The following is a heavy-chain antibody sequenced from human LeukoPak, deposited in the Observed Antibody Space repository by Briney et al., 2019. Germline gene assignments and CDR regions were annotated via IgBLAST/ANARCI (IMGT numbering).Heavy chain of an antibody. J-gene: IGHJ4*02. Sequence: GGSLRLSCAASGFTFSSYAMHWVRQAPGKGLEWVAVISYDGSNKYYADSVKGRFTISRDNSKNTLYLQMNSLRAEDTAVYYCARIGSDFWSGYSDWGQGTLVTVSS. V-gene: IGHV3-30-3*01. CDR1: GFTFSSYA. D-gene: IGHD3-3*01. CDR3: ARIGSDFWSGYSD. CDR2: ISYDGSNK.